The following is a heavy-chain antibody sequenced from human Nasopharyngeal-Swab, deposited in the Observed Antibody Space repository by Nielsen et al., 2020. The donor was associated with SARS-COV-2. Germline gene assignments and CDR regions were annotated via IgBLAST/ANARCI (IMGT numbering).Heavy chain of an antibody. D-gene: IGHD1-7*01. Sequence: PVKVSCKASGGTFSSYAISWVRQAPGQGLEWMGGIIPILGIANYAQKFQGRVTITADKSTSTAYMELSSLRSEDTAVYYCASAVIFGDCNYSWYYYYMDFWGKGTTVTVSS. J-gene: IGHJ6*03. CDR1: GGTFSSYA. V-gene: IGHV1-69*10. CDR2: IIPILGIA. CDR3: ASAVIFGDCNYSWYYYYMDF.